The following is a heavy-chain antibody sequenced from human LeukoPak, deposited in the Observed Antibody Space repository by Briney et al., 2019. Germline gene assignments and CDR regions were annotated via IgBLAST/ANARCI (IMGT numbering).Heavy chain of an antibody. CDR2: ISANNGDT. J-gene: IGHJ4*02. CDR3: ARDFFHGHCDGLSCFLLDY. V-gene: IGHV1-18*01. D-gene: IGHD2-15*01. Sequence: VASVKVSCKASGYTFTRYGISWVRQAPGQGREWMGWISANNGDTNSAQKFQGRVTMTTDTSTSTAYMELRSLRSDDTAVYYCARDFFHGHCDGLSCFLLDYWGQGSLVTVSS. CDR1: GYTFTRYG.